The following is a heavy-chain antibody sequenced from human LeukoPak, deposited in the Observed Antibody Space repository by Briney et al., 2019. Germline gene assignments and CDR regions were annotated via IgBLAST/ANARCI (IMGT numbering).Heavy chain of an antibody. J-gene: IGHJ6*03. CDR2: IKQDGSEK. CDR1: GFTFSSYW. Sequence: PGGSLRLSCAASGFTFSSYWMSWVRQAPGKGLEWVANIKQDGSEKYYVDSVKGRFTISRDNAKNSLYLQMNSLRAEDTAVYYCARARSGRTREYYYYYMDVWGKGTTVTVSS. D-gene: IGHD3-3*01. CDR3: ARARSGRTREYYYYYMDV. V-gene: IGHV3-7*03.